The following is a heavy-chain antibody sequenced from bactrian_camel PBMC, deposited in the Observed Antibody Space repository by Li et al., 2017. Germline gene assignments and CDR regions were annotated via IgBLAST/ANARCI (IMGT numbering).Heavy chain of an antibody. CDR2: ISSMGDSA. D-gene: IGHD4*01. CDR1: GFTFSDYD. V-gene: IGHV3S40*01. J-gene: IGHJ4*01. Sequence: LVQPGGSLRLSCAASGFTFSDYDMSWVRQAPGKGLEWVSFISSMGDSARYADSVKGRFTISKDNAKNTVYLQMNNLKSEDTAMYYCAKDARFIATSPYWGQGTQVTVS. CDR3: AKDARFIATSPY.